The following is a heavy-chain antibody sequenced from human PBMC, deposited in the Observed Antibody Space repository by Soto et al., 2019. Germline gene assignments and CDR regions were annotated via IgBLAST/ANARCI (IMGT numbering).Heavy chain of an antibody. Sequence: SETLSLTCTVSGGSMRNYFWTWIRQPPGKGLEWIGYIHYSGTTSFFPSYNPSLRSRVTISEDTSKYQFSLKLLSVTTADTAVYFCAAGEASSRNLAPYDLDFWGQGTLVTVSS. D-gene: IGHD6-13*01. CDR1: GGSMRNYF. CDR2: IHYSGTT. V-gene: IGHV4-59*01. CDR3: AAGEASSRNLAPYDLDF. J-gene: IGHJ4*02.